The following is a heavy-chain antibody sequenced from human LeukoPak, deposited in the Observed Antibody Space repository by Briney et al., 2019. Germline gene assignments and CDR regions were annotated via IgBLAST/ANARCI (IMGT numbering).Heavy chain of an antibody. CDR3: ARVYYYDSSGYYFLYYFDY. J-gene: IGHJ4*02. Sequence: TSETLSLTCTVSGGSISSYYWSWIRQPPGKGLEWIGHIYGSGSTNYNPSLKSRVTLSVDTSKNQFSLKLSSVTAADTAVYYCARVYYYDSSGYYFLYYFDYWGQGTLVTVSS. D-gene: IGHD3-22*01. V-gene: IGHV4-59*08. CDR1: GGSISSYY. CDR2: IYGSGST.